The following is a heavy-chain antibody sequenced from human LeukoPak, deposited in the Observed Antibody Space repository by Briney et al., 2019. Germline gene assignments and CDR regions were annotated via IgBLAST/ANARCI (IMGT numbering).Heavy chain of an antibody. CDR1: GGSISSHY. Sequence: PSETLSLTCTVSGGSISSHYWSWIRQPPGKGLEWIGYIYYSGSTNYNPSLKSRVTISVDTSKNQFSLKLSSVTAADTAVYYCARGPWYYMDVWGKGTTVTVSS. CDR2: IYYSGST. CDR3: ARGPWYYMDV. V-gene: IGHV4-59*11. J-gene: IGHJ6*03.